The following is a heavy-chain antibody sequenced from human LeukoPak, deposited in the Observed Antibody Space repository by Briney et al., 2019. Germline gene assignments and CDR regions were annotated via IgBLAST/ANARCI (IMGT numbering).Heavy chain of an antibody. CDR1: GFTFSDYA. CDR2: ISRTSAYI. J-gene: IGHJ4*02. CDR3: ARDERRYCPDSSCYPGDY. V-gene: IGHV3-21*01. D-gene: IGHD2-8*02. Sequence: GGSLRLSCAASGFTFSDYAMKWVRQAPGKGPEWVSAISRTSAYIYYPDSVRGRFTISRDNAKNSVYLQMDSLRAEDTAVYYCARDERRYCPDSSCYPGDYWGQGTLVTVSS.